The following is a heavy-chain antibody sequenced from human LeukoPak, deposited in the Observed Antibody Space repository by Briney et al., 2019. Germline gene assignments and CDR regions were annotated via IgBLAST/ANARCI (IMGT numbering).Heavy chain of an antibody. D-gene: IGHD1-26*01. J-gene: IGHJ5*02. Sequence: ASVKVSCKASGYTFTGYYMHWVRQAPGQGLEWMGWINPNSGGTNYAQKFQGRVTMTRDTSISTAYMELRSLRSDDTAVYYCARVPVGATSWFDPWGQGTLVTVSS. CDR3: ARVPVGATSWFDP. CDR2: INPNSGGT. CDR1: GYTFTGYY. V-gene: IGHV1-2*02.